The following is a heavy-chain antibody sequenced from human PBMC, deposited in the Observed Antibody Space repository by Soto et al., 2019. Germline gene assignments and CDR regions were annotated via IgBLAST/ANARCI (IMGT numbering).Heavy chain of an antibody. CDR3: AKDEYWESHFYYFMDL. V-gene: IGHV3-30*18. CDR1: GFTFSSYA. J-gene: IGHJ6*03. Sequence: ESGGGVVQPGRSLRLSCDASGFTFSSYAMHWVRQAPGKGLEWVAVISHDGNVNYYSESVKGRFTMSRDNSKDTLYLQMDSLRTEDTAVYFCAKDEYWESHFYYFMDLWGKGTPVTVSS. CDR2: ISHDGNVN. D-gene: IGHD2-8*02.